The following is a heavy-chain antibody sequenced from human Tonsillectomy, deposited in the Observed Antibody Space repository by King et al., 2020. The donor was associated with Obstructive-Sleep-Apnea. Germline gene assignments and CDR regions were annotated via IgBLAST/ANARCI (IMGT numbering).Heavy chain of an antibody. J-gene: IGHJ6*02. CDR1: GGSISSYY. CDR2: IYYSGST. D-gene: IGHD3-3*01. Sequence: QLQESGPGLVKPSETLSLTCTVSGGSISSYYWSWIRQPPGKGLEWIGYIYYSGSTNYNPSLKSRVTLSVDTSKNQFSLKLSSVTAADTAVYYCARWRYYYYGMDVWGQGTTVTVSS. V-gene: IGHV4-59*08. CDR3: ARWRYYYYGMDV.